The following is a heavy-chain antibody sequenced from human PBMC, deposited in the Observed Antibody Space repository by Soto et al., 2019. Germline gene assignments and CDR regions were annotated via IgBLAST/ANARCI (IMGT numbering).Heavy chain of an antibody. D-gene: IGHD3-3*01. CDR1: GGTFSSYA. J-gene: IGHJ6*02. V-gene: IGHV1-69*06. CDR2: IIPIFGTA. Sequence: GASVKVSCKASGGTFSSYAISWVRQAPGQGLEWMGGIIPIFGTANYAQKFQGRVTITADKSTSTAYMELSSLRSEDTAVYYCARELDLPPHFYYGMDVWRQGTTVTVSS. CDR3: ARELDLPPHFYYGMDV.